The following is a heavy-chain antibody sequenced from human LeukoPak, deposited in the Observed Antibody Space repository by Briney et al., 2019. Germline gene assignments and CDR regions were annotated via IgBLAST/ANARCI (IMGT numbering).Heavy chain of an antibody. V-gene: IGHV4-34*01. J-gene: IGHJ5*02. CDR2: INHSGST. D-gene: IGHD4-17*01. CDR1: GESFSGHY. CDR3: ARADTDWFDP. Sequence: SETLSLTCAVYGESFSGHYWSWIRQPPGKGLEWIGEINHSGSTNYNPSLKSRVTISVDTSKNQFSLKLSSVTAADTAVYYCARADTDWFDPWGQGTLVTVSS.